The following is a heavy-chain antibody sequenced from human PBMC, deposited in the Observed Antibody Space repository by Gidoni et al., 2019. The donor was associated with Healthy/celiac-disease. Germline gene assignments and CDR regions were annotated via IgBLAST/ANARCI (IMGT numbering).Heavy chain of an antibody. Sequence: QVQLVQSGAEAKKPGASVKVSCKASGYTFTGYYMHWVRQAPGQGLEWMGWINPNSGGTNYAQKFQGRVTMTRDTSISTAYMELSRLRSDDTAVYYCARDIGIQWLATYYFDYWGQGTLVTVSS. CDR1: GYTFTGYY. J-gene: IGHJ4*02. V-gene: IGHV1-2*02. D-gene: IGHD6-19*01. CDR3: ARDIGIQWLATYYFDY. CDR2: INPNSGGT.